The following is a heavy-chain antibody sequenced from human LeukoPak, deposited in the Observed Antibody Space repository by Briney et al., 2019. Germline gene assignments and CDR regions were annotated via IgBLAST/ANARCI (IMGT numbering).Heavy chain of an antibody. Sequence: GGSLRLSCAASGFTFSNSWMSWVRQAPGKGLEWVANIKEDGSEKYYVDSVEGRFTISRDNAKNSLYLQMNSLGAEDTAVYYCARDESWGQGTLVTVSS. CDR1: GFTFSNSW. J-gene: IGHJ5*02. CDR2: IKEDGSEK. V-gene: IGHV3-7*03. CDR3: ARDES.